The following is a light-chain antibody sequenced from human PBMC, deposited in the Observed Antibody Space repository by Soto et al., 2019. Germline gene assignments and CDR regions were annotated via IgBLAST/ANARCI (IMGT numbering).Light chain of an antibody. Sequence: EIQMTQSTSSLSASVGDRVTITCPASQGISSYVASSQQKPGKAPKLLISAASTLQSGVPSRFSGSGSETEFTLTISSLQPEDFATYYCQQLNSYPITFGQGTRLEI. CDR3: QQLNSYPIT. CDR2: AAS. CDR1: QGISSY. V-gene: IGKV1-9*01. J-gene: IGKJ5*01.